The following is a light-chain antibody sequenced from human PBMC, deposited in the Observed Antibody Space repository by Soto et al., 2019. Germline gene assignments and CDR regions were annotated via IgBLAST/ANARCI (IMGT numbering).Light chain of an antibody. CDR1: QSVSSK. CDR2: GAS. CDR3: QQYNTWPPIT. V-gene: IGKV3-15*01. Sequence: EIVMTQSPATLSVSPGDRATLSCRASQSVSSKLAWYQQKPGQAPRLLLYGASTRATGIPARFSGSGSGAEFTLTISSLQSEDFAVYYCQQYNTWPPITFGQGTRLEIK. J-gene: IGKJ5*01.